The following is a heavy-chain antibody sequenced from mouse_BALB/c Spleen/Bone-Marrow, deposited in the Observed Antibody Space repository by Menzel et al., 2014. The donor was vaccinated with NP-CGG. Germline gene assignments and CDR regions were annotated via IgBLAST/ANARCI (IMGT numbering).Heavy chain of an antibody. V-gene: IGHV2-6-7*01. D-gene: IGHD2-4*01. Sequence: VKLMESGPGLVAPSQSLSITCTVSGFSLTGYGLSWVRQSPGKGLEWLGMIWGDGSTDYNSALKSRLSISKDNSKSQVVLKMNSLQTDDTARYYCARDSFLITRALDYWGQGTPVTVSA. CDR2: IWGDGST. CDR3: ARDSFLITRALDY. J-gene: IGHJ4*01. CDR1: GFSLTGYG.